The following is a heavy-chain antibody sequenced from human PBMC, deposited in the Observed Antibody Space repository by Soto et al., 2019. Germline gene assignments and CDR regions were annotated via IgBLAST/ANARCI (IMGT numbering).Heavy chain of an antibody. Sequence: AAVKVSYKRCGYTFTDYYIQWVRQAPGQGLEWMGWVDPNSGGTRDAQNFQGRVTMTRDTSTSTVYMELNWLRSDDTALYYCARDNYGPLDYWGQGTLVTVSS. J-gene: IGHJ4*02. CDR1: GYTFTDYY. CDR2: VDPNSGGT. V-gene: IGHV1-2*02. D-gene: IGHD3-10*01. CDR3: ARDNYGPLDY.